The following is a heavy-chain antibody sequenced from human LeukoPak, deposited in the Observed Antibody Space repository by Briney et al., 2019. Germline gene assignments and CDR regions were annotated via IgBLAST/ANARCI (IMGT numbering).Heavy chain of an antibody. Sequence: GASVKVSCKASGYTFTGYYMHWVRQAPGQGLEWMGWINPNSGGTNYAQKFQGRVTMTRDTSISTAYMELRSLRSDDTAVYYCARDRRGSGSYTDYWGQGTLVTVSS. V-gene: IGHV1-2*02. J-gene: IGHJ4*02. CDR2: INPNSGGT. CDR1: GYTFTGYY. CDR3: ARDRRGSGSYTDY. D-gene: IGHD3-10*01.